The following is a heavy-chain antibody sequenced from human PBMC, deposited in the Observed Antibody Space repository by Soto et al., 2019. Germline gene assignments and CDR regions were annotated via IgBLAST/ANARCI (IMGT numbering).Heavy chain of an antibody. V-gene: IGHV3-73*02. CDR2: IRSKANNYAT. CDR1: GFTFSGSA. D-gene: IGHD2-21*02. J-gene: IGHJ2*01. Sequence: EVQLVESGGGLVQPGGSLKLSCAASGFTFSGSAMHWVRQASGKGLEWVGRIRSKANNYATVYAASVKGRFTISRDDSKXTXHMXMNSLKTEDTAVYYCARHALQYCGGDCYLLPYFDLWGRGTLVTVSS. CDR3: ARHALQYCGGDCYLLPYFDL.